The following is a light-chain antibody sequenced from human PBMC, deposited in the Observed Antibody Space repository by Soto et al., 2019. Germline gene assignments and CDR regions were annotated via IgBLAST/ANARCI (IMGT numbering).Light chain of an antibody. CDR2: AAS. CDR1: QDIRNF. Sequence: DIQMTQSPTSLSASVGDRVTITCRASQDIRNFVAWYQQKPGKAPKLLIYAASTLQSGVPSRFSGSGSGTDFTLTINSLQPDDGAPSSCQKYSSVPVFGPGTKVEIK. V-gene: IGKV1-27*01. J-gene: IGKJ3*01. CDR3: QKYSSVPV.